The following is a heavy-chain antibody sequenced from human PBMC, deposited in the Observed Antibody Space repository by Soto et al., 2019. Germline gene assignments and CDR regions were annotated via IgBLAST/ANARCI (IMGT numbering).Heavy chain of an antibody. D-gene: IGHD2-2*01. Sequence: QVQLVESGGGVVQPGRSLRLSCAASGFTFSSYGMHWVRQAPGKGLEWVAVISYDGSNKYYVDSVKGRFTISRDNSKNTLYLQMNSLRAEDTAVYYCAKAVRDCSSTSCYSDYWGQGTLVTVSS. CDR2: ISYDGSNK. J-gene: IGHJ4*02. CDR3: AKAVRDCSSTSCYSDY. CDR1: GFTFSSYG. V-gene: IGHV3-30*18.